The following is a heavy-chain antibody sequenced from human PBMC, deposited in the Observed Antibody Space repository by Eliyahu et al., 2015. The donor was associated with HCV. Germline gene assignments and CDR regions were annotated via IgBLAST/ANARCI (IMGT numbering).Heavy chain of an antibody. D-gene: IGHD5-24*01. CDR1: GFTFSSYS. V-gene: IGHV3-21*01. CDR3: AREEWLQFESSSKNAFDI. J-gene: IGHJ3*02. CDR2: ISSSSSYI. Sequence: EVQLVESGGGLVKPGGSLRLSCAASGFTFSSYSMNWVRQAPGKGLEWVSSISSSSSYIYYADSVKGRFTISRDNAKNSLYLQMNSLRAEDTAVYYCAREEWLQFESSSKNAFDIWGQGTMVTVSS.